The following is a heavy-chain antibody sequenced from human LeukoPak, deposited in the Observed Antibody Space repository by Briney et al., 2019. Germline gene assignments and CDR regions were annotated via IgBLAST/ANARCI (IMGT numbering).Heavy chain of an antibody. V-gene: IGHV3-21*01. CDR1: GFTFSSYS. CDR2: ISTSSSYI. D-gene: IGHD3-22*01. CDR3: ARDLGQYYDTSDNWFDP. Sequence: GGSLRLSCAVSGFTFSSYSMNWVRQAPGKGLEWVSYISTSSSYIYYADSVKGRFTISRDNAKNTLNLQMNSLRAEDTAVYYCARDLGQYYDTSDNWFDPWGQGTLVTVSS. J-gene: IGHJ5*02.